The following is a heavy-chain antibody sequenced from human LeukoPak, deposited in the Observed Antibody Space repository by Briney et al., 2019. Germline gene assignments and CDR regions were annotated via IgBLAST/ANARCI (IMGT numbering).Heavy chain of an antibody. J-gene: IGHJ6*02. V-gene: IGHV3-23*01. CDR2: ISGSGGST. CDR3: AKRAGDALYYYYYYGMDV. CDR1: GFTFSSYA. D-gene: IGHD3-10*01. Sequence: GGSLRLSCAASGFTFSSYAMSWVRQAPGKGLEWVSAISGSGGSTYYADSVKGRFTISRDNSKNTLYLQMNSLRAGDTAVYYCAKRAGDALYYYYYYGMDVWGQGTTVTVSS.